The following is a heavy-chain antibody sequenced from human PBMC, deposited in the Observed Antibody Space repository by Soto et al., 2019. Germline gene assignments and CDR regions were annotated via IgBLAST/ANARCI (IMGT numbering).Heavy chain of an antibody. V-gene: IGHV4-39*01. Sequence: SETLSLTCTVSGGSSSSTTYYWGWIRQPPGKGLEWIGSIYYSGSTYYNPSLKSRVTISVDTSKNQFSLKLSSVTAADTAVYYCARVVYDFWSGARNYYFDYWGQGTLVTVSS. CDR2: IYYSGST. CDR1: GGSSSSTTYY. CDR3: ARVVYDFWSGARNYYFDY. D-gene: IGHD3-3*01. J-gene: IGHJ4*02.